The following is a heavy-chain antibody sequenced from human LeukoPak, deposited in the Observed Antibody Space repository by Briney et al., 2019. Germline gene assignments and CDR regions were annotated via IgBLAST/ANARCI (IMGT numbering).Heavy chain of an antibody. J-gene: IGHJ4*02. D-gene: IGHD2-21*02. Sequence: PSETLSLTCTVSGDSISGYYWSWIRQPPGRGLEWIGYIYYSGSATYNPSLKSRVTISVDTSKNQFPLRLSSVTAADTAVYYCARDAGGDTFDYWGQGTLVTVSS. V-gene: IGHV4-59*12. CDR3: ARDAGGDTFDY. CDR1: GDSISGYY. CDR2: IYYSGSA.